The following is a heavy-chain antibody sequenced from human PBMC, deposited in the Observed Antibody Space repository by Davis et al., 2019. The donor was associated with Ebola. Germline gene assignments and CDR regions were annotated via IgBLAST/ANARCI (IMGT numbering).Heavy chain of an antibody. V-gene: IGHV1-18*01. CDR1: GYTFTSYD. J-gene: IGHJ6*04. Sequence: AASVKVSCKASGYTFTSYDINWVRQAPGQGLEWMGWISAYNGNTNYAQKLQGRVTMTTDTSTSTAYMELRSLRAEDTAVYYCAKSGLSFGVVKYHYGMDVWGKGTTVTVSS. CDR2: ISAYNGNT. D-gene: IGHD3-3*01. CDR3: AKSGLSFGVVKYHYGMDV.